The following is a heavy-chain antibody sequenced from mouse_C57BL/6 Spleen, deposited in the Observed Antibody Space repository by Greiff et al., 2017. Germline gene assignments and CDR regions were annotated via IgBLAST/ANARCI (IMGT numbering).Heavy chain of an antibody. CDR2: ISSGGSDT. Sequence: EVQVVESGGDLVKPGGSLTLSCAASGFTFSSYGMSWVRQTPDKRLEWVATISSGGSDTYYPDSVKGRFTISRDNAKNTLYLKMSSLKSEDTAMYYCARQLYYYVSNYRICPTYWYFDVWGTGTTVTVSS. CDR3: ARQLYYYVSNYRICPTYWYFDV. D-gene: IGHD1-1*01. J-gene: IGHJ1*03. V-gene: IGHV5-6*01. CDR1: GFTFSSYG.